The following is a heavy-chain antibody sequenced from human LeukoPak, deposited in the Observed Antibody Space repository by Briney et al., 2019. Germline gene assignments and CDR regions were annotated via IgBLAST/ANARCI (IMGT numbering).Heavy chain of an antibody. V-gene: IGHV1-18*01. D-gene: IGHD2-2*01. Sequence: ASVKVSCKASGYTPTSYGISWVRHAPGQGLEWMGWISAYNGNTNYAQKLQGRVTMTTDTSTSTAYMELMSLRSDDTAVYFCSRNCSSTSCYAVNYYYGMDVWGQGTRVTVSS. CDR2: ISAYNGNT. CDR3: SRNCSSTSCYAVNYYYGMDV. J-gene: IGHJ6*02. CDR1: GYTPTSYG.